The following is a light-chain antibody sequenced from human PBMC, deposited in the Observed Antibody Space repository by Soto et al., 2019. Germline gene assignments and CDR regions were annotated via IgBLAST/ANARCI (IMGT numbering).Light chain of an antibody. V-gene: IGLV1-44*01. CDR2: SDN. Sequence: SVLTQPPSASGTPGQRVTISCSGGSSNIGVNTVNWYQQLPGTAPKLLIYSDNQRPSGVPDRFSGSKSGTSASLAISGLQSEDEADYSCAAWDDSLNGLVFGGGTKVTVL. J-gene: IGLJ2*01. CDR1: SSNIGVNT. CDR3: AAWDDSLNGLV.